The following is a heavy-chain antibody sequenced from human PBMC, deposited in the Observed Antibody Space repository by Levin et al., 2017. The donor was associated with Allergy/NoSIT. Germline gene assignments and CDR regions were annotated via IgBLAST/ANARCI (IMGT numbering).Heavy chain of an antibody. CDR3: AKEGAASGEIDY. CDR1: GFTFSNYG. J-gene: IGHJ4*02. D-gene: IGHD6-25*01. Sequence: GGSLRLSCAASGFTFSNYGMHWVRQAPGKGLEWVAVISYDGSNEYYADSVKGRFTISRDNSKKTLYLQMNSLRGEDTAVYYCAKEGAASGEIDYWGQGTLVTVSS. V-gene: IGHV3-30*18. CDR2: ISYDGSNE.